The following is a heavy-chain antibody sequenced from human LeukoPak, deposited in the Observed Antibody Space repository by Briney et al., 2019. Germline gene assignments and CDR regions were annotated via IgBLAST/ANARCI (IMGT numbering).Heavy chain of an antibody. CDR3: AGSPITERSGPGDYYYYYGMDV. V-gene: IGHV4-39*07. CDR2: IYYGGST. CDR1: GGSISSSSYY. Sequence: PSETLSLTCTVSGGSISSSSYYWGWIRQPPGKGLEWIGSIYYGGSTYYNPSLKSRVTISVDTSKNQFSLKLSSVTAADTAVYYCAGSPITERSGPGDYYYYYGMDVWGQGTTVTVSS. J-gene: IGHJ6*02. D-gene: IGHD2-15*01.